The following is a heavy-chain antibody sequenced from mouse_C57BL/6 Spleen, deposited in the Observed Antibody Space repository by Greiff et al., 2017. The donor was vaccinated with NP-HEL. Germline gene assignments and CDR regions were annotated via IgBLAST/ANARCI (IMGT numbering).Heavy chain of an antibody. D-gene: IGHD2-4*01. CDR3: ARAIYYDYGGAMDY. V-gene: IGHV2-2*01. CDR2: IWSGGST. J-gene: IGHJ4*01. CDR1: GFSLTSYG. Sequence: QVQLQQSGPGLVQPSQSLSITCTVSGFSLTSYGVHWVRQSPGKGLEWLGVIWSGGSTDYNAAFISRLSISKDNSKSQVFFKMNSLQADDTAIYYCARAIYYDYGGAMDYWGQGTSVTVSS.